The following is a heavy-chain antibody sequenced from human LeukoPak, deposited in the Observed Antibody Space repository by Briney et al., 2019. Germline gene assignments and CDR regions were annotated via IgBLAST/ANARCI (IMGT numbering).Heavy chain of an antibody. V-gene: IGHV3-7*03. Sequence: GGSLRLSCVVSGFTFSSYWMSWVRQAPGKGLEWVANIKQDGSEKYYVDSVKGRFTISRDNAKNSLYLQMNSLRAEDTAVYYCARVEGSGWFLYFDYWGQGTLVTVSS. CDR2: IKQDGSEK. D-gene: IGHD6-19*01. J-gene: IGHJ4*02. CDR3: ARVEGSGWFLYFDY. CDR1: GFTFSSYW.